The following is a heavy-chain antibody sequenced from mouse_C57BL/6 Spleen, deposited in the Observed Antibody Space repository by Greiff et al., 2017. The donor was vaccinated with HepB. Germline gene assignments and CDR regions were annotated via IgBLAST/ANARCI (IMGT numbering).Heavy chain of an antibody. CDR2: ISYDGSN. CDR1: GYSITSGYY. V-gene: IGHV3-6*01. Sequence: EVQVVESGPGLVKPSQSLSLTCSVTGYSITSGYYWNWIRQFPGNKLEWMGYISYDGSNNYNPSLKNRISITRDTSKNQFFLKLNSVTTEDTATYYCAREAWDKYFDVWGTGTTVTVSS. CDR3: AREAWDKYFDV. D-gene: IGHD4-1*01. J-gene: IGHJ1*03.